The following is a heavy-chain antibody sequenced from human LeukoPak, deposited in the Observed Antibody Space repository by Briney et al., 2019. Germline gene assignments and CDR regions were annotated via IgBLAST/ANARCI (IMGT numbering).Heavy chain of an antibody. J-gene: IGHJ4*02. CDR3: ARVDLYSIDY. CDR1: GGSFSGYY. CDR2: INHSGST. Sequence: PSETLSLTCAVYGGSFSGYYWSWIRQPPGKGLEWIGEINHSGSTNYNPSLKSRVSISVDSSKNQFSLKVSSVTAADTAVYYCARVDLYSIDYWGQGTLVTVSS. D-gene: IGHD6-13*01. V-gene: IGHV4-34*01.